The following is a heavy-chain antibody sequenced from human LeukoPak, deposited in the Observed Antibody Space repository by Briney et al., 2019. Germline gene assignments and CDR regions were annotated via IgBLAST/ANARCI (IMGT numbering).Heavy chain of an antibody. Sequence: GGSLRLSCAASGFTFSSYSMNWVRQAPGKGLEWVSFISNSGNTIYYADSVKGRFTISRDNVKNSLYLQMNSLRAEDTAVYYCASLHFYDGSTYYYVGDSWGQGTLVTVSS. CDR1: GFTFSSYS. D-gene: IGHD3-22*01. CDR2: ISNSGNTI. V-gene: IGHV3-48*01. J-gene: IGHJ4*02. CDR3: ASLHFYDGSTYYYVGDS.